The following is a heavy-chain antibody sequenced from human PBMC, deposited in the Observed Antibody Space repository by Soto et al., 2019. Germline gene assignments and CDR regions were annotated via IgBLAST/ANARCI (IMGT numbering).Heavy chain of an antibody. CDR2: IYNSGST. CDR1: GCSISSYY. V-gene: IGHV4-4*07. J-gene: IGHJ4*02. CDR3: AREIQGGGIYYFDY. Sequence: PSETLSLTCTVSGCSISSYYWSWIRQPAGKGLEWIGRIYNSGSTNYNPSLKSRVTMSVDTSKNQFSLKLSSVTAADTAVYYCAREIQGGGIYYFDYWGQGTLVTVSS. D-gene: IGHD2-15*01.